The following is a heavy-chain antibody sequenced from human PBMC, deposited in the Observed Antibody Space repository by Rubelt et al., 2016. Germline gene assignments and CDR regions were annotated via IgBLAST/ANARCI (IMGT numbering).Heavy chain of an antibody. Sequence: QVQLVQSGAEVKKPGASVKVSCKASGYTFSRYPMHWVRQAPGQRLAWMGWIKPGNGKTPYYQKFQGRFTITRDTSESTVYMELSSLRSEDTAVYYCARDWVGTTDFDYWGQGTLVTVSS. CDR3: ARDWVGTTDFDY. J-gene: IGHJ4*02. D-gene: IGHD1-1*01. V-gene: IGHV1-3*01. CDR1: GYTFSRYP. CDR2: IKPGNGKT.